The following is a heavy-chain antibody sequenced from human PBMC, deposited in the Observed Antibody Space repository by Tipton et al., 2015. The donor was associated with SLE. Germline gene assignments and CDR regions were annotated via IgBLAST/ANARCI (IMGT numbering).Heavy chain of an antibody. CDR3: ATGRTVYYYYMDV. D-gene: IGHD1-1*01. J-gene: IGHJ6*03. CDR2: INQSGST. CDR1: GGSISSYY. Sequence: TLSLTCTVSGGSISSYYWSWIRQPPGTGLEWIGEINQSGSTKYNPSLKSRVTISVDTSKNQFSLKLSSVTAADTAVYYCATGRTVYYYYMDVWGKGTTVTVSS. V-gene: IGHV4-59*01.